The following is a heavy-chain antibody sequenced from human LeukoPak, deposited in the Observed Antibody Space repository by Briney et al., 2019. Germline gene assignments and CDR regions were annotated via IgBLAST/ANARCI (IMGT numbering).Heavy chain of an antibody. V-gene: IGHV3-33*01. D-gene: IGHD3-3*01. J-gene: IGHJ4*02. CDR2: IWYDGSNK. CDR3: ARELGGYFDY. CDR1: GFTFSSYG. Sequence: PGGSLRLSCAASGFTFSSYGMHWVRQAPGKGREWVAVIWYDGSNKYYADSVKGRFTISRDNSKNTLYLQMNSLRAEDTAVYYCARELGGYFDYWGQGTLVTVSS.